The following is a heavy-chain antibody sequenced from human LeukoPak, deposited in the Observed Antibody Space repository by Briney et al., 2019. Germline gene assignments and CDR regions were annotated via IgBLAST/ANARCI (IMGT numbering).Heavy chain of an antibody. CDR3: AKRGVVIRVILVGFHREAYYFDS. J-gene: IGHJ4*02. CDR2: ISGSGGST. CDR1: GSTLSYYG. D-gene: IGHD2-21*01. V-gene: IGHV3-23*01. Sequence: GGSLRLSCAVSGSTLSYYGMSGVRQAPGKGLEWVAGISGSGGSTNYADSVKGRFTVSRDNPKNTLFLQMNSLRAEDTAVYFCAKRGVVIRVILVGFHREAYYFDSWGQGALVTVSS.